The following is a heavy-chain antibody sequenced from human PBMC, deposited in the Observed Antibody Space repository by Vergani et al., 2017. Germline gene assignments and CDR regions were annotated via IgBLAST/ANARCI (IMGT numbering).Heavy chain of an antibody. CDR3: AFTNSYTSSPWGV. V-gene: IGHV5-51*03. J-gene: IGHJ4*02. CDR1: GYSFTSYW. CDR2: IYPDDSDT. Sequence: EVQLVQSGAEVKKPGESLKISCKGSGYSFTSYWIGWVRQMPGKGLDWMGIIYPDDSDTRYSASFQGQVVISADKSISTAYRPWCSLKASDTAVYYCAFTNSYTSSPWGVWGQGTLVTVSS. D-gene: IGHD6-6*01.